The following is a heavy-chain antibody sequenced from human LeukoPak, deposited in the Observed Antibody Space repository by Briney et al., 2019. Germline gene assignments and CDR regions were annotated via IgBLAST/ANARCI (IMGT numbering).Heavy chain of an antibody. V-gene: IGHV5-51*01. J-gene: IGHJ4*02. D-gene: IGHD3-9*01. CDR3: ARLRLTGAVGY. CDR2: IYPDDSDT. CDR1: GYIFTNYW. Sequence: GESLKISCKTSGYIFTNYWIAWVRQMPGQGLEWMGIIYPDDSDTRYSPSFQGQVTISADKSISTAYLQWSSLKASDTAMYYCARLRLTGAVGYWGQGTLVTVSS.